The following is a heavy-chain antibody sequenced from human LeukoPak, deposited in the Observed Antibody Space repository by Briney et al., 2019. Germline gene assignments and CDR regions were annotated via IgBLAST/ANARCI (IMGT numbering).Heavy chain of an antibody. CDR1: GFTFSSYW. D-gene: IGHD2-8*01. J-gene: IGHJ4*02. Sequence: PGGSLRLSCAASGFTFSSYWMHWVRQAPGKGLVWVSRINSDGSSTSYADSVKGRFTISRDNAKNTLYLQMNSLRAEDTAMYYCARIMDLLGVHFDFWGQGTLVTVSS. V-gene: IGHV3-74*01. CDR2: INSDGSST. CDR3: ARIMDLLGVHFDF.